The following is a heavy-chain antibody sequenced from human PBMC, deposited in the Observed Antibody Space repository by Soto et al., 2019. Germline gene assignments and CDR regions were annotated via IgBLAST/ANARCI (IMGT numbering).Heavy chain of an antibody. V-gene: IGHV3-30*09. CDR1: GFTYTDFA. D-gene: IGHD3-22*01. CDR2: ISYDGSDK. CDR3: ARRAWDSYYAIDV. J-gene: IGHJ6*02. Sequence: VQLVESGGGEVQPGRSLRLSCAASGFTYTDFALHWVRQAPGKGLEWVAIISYDGSDKYYADSVKGRLAIARDNPKNTLYLEMNSLRPVDTAVYFCARRAWDSYYAIDVWGQGTTVTVFS.